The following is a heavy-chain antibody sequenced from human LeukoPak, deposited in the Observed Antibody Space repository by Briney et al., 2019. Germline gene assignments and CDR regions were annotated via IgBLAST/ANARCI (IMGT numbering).Heavy chain of an antibody. CDR2: ISTSAGST. D-gene: IGHD4-17*01. Sequence: GGSLRLSCAASGFTFSSYTMSWVRQAPGKELEWVSSISTSAGSTFHADSVKGRFTISRDNSKNTLYLQMNSLRAEDTAVYYCAKDLYGDFDYWGQGTLVTVSS. V-gene: IGHV3-23*01. CDR1: GFTFSSYT. J-gene: IGHJ4*02. CDR3: AKDLYGDFDY.